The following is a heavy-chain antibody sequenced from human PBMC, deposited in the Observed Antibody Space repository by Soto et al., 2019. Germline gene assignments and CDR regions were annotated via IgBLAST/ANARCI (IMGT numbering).Heavy chain of an antibody. D-gene: IGHD2-15*01. J-gene: IGHJ6*02. CDR1: GYTFTSNG. CDR3: ARFTGGSYNTYYFYYGMDV. Sequence: GASVKVSCKASGYTFTSNGISWVRQAPGQGLDWMGWISAYNGNTKYAQDLQGRVTMTTDTSTSTAYMELRSLRSDDTAVYYCARFTGGSYNTYYFYYGMDVWGQGTTVTVSS. V-gene: IGHV1-18*04. CDR2: ISAYNGNT.